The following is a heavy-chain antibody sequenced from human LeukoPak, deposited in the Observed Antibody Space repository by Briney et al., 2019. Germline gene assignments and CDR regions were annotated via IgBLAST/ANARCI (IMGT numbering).Heavy chain of an antibody. CDR3: ARETYGKDY. CDR2: ISYDGSNK. V-gene: IGHV3-30*04. D-gene: IGHD4-17*01. Sequence: GGSLRLSCAASGFTFSSYAMHWVRQAPGKGLEWVAVISYDGSNKYYADSVKGRFTISRDNSKNTLYLQMNSLRAEDTAVYYCARETYGKDYWGQGTLVTVSS. J-gene: IGHJ4*02. CDR1: GFTFSSYA.